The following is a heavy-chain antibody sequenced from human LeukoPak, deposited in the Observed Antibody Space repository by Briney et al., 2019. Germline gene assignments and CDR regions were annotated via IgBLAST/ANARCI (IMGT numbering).Heavy chain of an antibody. CDR1: GFTFSSYD. CDR2: IGTAGDT. CDR3: AKGATYCSSTSCPDVFDI. J-gene: IGHJ3*02. D-gene: IGHD2-2*01. Sequence: GGSLRLSCAASGFTFSSYDMHWVRQATGKGLEWVSAIGTAGDTYYPGSVKGRFTISRENAKNSLYLQMNSLRAGDTAVYYCAKGATYCSSTSCPDVFDIWGQGTLVTVSS. V-gene: IGHV3-13*01.